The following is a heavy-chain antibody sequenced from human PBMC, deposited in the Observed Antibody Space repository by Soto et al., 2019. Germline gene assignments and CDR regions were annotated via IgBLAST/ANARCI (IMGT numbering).Heavy chain of an antibody. Sequence: EVQLVESGGGLVQPGGSLKLSCAASGFTFSGSAMHWVRQASGKGLEWVGRIRSKANSYATAYAASVKGRFTISRXASKNTAYLQMNSRKTEDTAVYYCTSRAVPPRGMAVWGQGTTVTVSS. CDR3: TSRAVPPRGMAV. CDR1: GFTFSGSA. CDR2: IRSKANSYAT. D-gene: IGHD4-17*01. V-gene: IGHV3-73*01. J-gene: IGHJ6*02.